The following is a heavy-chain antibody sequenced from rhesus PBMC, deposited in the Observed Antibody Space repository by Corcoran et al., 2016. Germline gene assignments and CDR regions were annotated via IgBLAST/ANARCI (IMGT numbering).Heavy chain of an antibody. D-gene: IGHD6-13*01. Sequence: GGSLRLSCAASGFTFSSYGMHWVRQAPGKGLEWVAVISYDGSKKYYADYVKDRFTISRDNSKNMLYLQMNNLKLEDTAGYYCAVGLAADFFDYWGQGVLVTVSS. CDR1: GFTFSSYG. V-gene: IGHV3-54*02. CDR2: ISYDGSKK. CDR3: AVGLAADFFDY. J-gene: IGHJ4*01.